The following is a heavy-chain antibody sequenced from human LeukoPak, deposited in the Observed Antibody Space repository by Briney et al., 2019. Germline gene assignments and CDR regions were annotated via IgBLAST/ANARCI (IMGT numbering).Heavy chain of an antibody. D-gene: IGHD6-19*01. V-gene: IGHV3-23*01. CDR2: ISVNGGTT. J-gene: IGHJ6*03. CDR1: GFTFSNYA. CDR3: ARDGSSGWPPPYYYYYMDV. Sequence: GGSLRLSCAASGFTFSNYAMSWLRQAPGKGLEWVSGISVNGGTTSYAASVKGRFTISRDNSKSTLYLQMSSLRAEDTAVYYCARDGSSGWPPPYYYYYMDVWGKGTTVTVSS.